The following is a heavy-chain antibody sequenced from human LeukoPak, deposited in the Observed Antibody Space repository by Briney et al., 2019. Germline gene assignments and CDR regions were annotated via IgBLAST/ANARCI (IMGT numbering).Heavy chain of an antibody. D-gene: IGHD2-2*02. CDR2: ISAYNGNT. Sequence: GASVKVSCKASGYTFTSYGISWVRQAPGQGLEWMGWISAYNGNTNYAQKLQGRVTMTTDTSTSTAYMELRSLRPDDTAVYYCAREGDCSSTSCYTGWFDPWGQGTLVTVSS. CDR3: AREGDCSSTSCYTGWFDP. J-gene: IGHJ5*02. V-gene: IGHV1-18*01. CDR1: GYTFTSYG.